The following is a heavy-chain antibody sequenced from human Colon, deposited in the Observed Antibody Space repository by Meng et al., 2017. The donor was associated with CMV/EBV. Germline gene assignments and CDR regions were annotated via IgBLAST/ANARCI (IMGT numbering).Heavy chain of an antibody. CDR3: AHRPYGSGSYFFDY. D-gene: IGHD3-10*01. J-gene: IGHJ4*02. Sequence: QITFKESCPTLVKPTQTLTLTCTFSGFSLSTIGMGVGWIRQPPGKALEWLGVIYWDDDKRYSPSLKSRLTITKDTSKNQVVLTMTNLDPLDTATYYCAHRPYGSGSYFFDYWGQGTLVTVSS. CDR2: IYWDDDK. CDR1: GFSLSTIGMG. V-gene: IGHV2-5*02.